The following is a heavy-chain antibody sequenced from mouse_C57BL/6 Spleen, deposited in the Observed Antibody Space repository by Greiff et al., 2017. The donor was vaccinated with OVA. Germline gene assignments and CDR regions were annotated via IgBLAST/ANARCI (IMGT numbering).Heavy chain of an antibody. V-gene: IGHV6-3*01. D-gene: IGHD1-1*01. CDR2: IRLKSDNYAT. CDR1: GFTFSNYW. Sequence: EVHLVESGGGLVQPGGSMKLSCVASGFTFSNYWMNWVRQSPEKGLEWVAQIRLKSDNYATHYAESVKGRFTISRDDSKSSCYLQMNNLRAEDTGIYYCTDYYGSSFYWYFDVWGTGTTVTVSS. J-gene: IGHJ1*03. CDR3: TDYYGSSFYWYFDV.